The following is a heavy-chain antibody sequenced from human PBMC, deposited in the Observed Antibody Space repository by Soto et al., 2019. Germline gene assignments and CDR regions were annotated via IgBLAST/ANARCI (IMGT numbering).Heavy chain of an antibody. V-gene: IGHV3-48*02. CDR2: ISSSSSPI. CDR3: GRRYGDYEGDDY. CDR1: GFTFSSYD. J-gene: IGHJ4*02. Sequence: VQLVESGGGLVQPGGSLRLSCAASGFTFSSYDMNWVRQAPGKGLEWISYISSSSSPIYYADSVKGRFTISRDNAENSLYLQMNRMRDEDTAVYYCGRRYGDYEGDDYLGQGTLVTVSS. D-gene: IGHD4-17*01.